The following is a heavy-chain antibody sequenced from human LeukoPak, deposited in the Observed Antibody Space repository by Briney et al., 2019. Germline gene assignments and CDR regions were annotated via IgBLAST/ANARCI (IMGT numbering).Heavy chain of an antibody. CDR1: GGSFSGNY. J-gene: IGHJ4*02. V-gene: IGHV4-34*01. D-gene: IGHD3-10*01. CDR2: INHSGST. Sequence: PSETLSLTCGVYGGSFSGNYWSWIRQPPGKGLEWIGEINHSGSTNYNPSLKSRVTISVDTSKNQFSLKLSSVTAADTAVYYCSGPYGSGSYSPASYWGQGTLVTVSS. CDR3: SGPYGSGSYSPASY.